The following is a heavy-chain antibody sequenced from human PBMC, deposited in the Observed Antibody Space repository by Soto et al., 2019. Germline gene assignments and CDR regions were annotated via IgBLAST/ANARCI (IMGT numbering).Heavy chain of an antibody. CDR3: ARHYDFWSGYGNWFDP. V-gene: IGHV4-39*01. D-gene: IGHD3-3*01. CDR2: IYYSGST. Sequence: SETLSLTCTVSGGSISSSSYYWGWIRQPPGKGLEWIGSIYYSGSTYYNPSLKSRVTISVDTSKNQFSLKLSSVTAADTAVYYCARHYDFWSGYGNWFDPWGQGTLVTVSS. J-gene: IGHJ5*02. CDR1: GGSISSSSYY.